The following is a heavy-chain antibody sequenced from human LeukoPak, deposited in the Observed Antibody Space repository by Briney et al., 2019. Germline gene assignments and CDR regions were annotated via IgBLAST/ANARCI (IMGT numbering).Heavy chain of an antibody. CDR3: AREGPYYYYGMDV. CDR1: GFTVSSNY. J-gene: IGHJ6*02. Sequence: GGSLRLSRAASGFTVSSNYMSWVRQAPGKGLEWVSVIYSGGSTYYADSVKGRFTISRDNSKNTLYLQMNSLRAEDTAVYYCAREGPYYYYGMDVWGQGTTVTVSS. V-gene: IGHV3-66*01. CDR2: IYSGGST.